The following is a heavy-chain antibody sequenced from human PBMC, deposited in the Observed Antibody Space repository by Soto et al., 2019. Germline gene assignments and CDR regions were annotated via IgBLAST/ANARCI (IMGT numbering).Heavy chain of an antibody. CDR2: ISFTGDT. J-gene: IGHJ4*02. CDR1: GGSVSSGAYY. Sequence: PSETLSLTCTVSGGSVSSGAYYWSWIRQPPGKGLEWIGYISFTGDTTYNPSLKSRVTIAVDKSKNQFSLKVRSATAADTALYDCSRGGNYYDSMIWGQGTLVTVSS. D-gene: IGHD3-22*01. V-gene: IGHV4-61*08. CDR3: SRGGNYYDSMI.